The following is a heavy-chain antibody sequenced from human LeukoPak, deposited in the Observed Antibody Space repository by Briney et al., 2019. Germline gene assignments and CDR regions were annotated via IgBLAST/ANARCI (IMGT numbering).Heavy chain of an antibody. Sequence: ASVKVSCKASGYTFTSYDINWVRQATGQGLEWMGWMNPNSGNTGYAQKFQGRVTMTRNTSISTAYMELSSLRSEDTAVYYCARAMGNWNDWGDYYYGMDVWGQGTTVTVSS. D-gene: IGHD1-1*01. J-gene: IGHJ6*02. CDR3: ARAMGNWNDWGDYYYGMDV. CDR2: MNPNSGNT. V-gene: IGHV1-8*01. CDR1: GYTFTSYD.